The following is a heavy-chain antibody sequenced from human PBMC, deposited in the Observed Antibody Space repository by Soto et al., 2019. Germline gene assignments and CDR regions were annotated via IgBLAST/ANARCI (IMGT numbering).Heavy chain of an antibody. CDR3: ARANPTGPMTTTDY. Sequence: PGGSLRLSCAASGFIFNDYYMSWIRQTPGKGLELVSYISSSGHYTAYADSVKGRFTISRDNAKNSLFLQMNSLRADDTAVYYCARANPTGPMTTTDYWGQGILVTVSS. J-gene: IGHJ4*02. V-gene: IGHV3-11*05. D-gene: IGHD4-17*01. CDR1: GFIFNDYY. CDR2: ISSSGHYT.